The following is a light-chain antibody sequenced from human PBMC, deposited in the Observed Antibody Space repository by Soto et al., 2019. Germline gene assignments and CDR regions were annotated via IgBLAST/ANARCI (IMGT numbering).Light chain of an antibody. J-gene: IGKJ5*01. CDR2: GSS. V-gene: IGKV3-20*01. Sequence: EIVLTQSPGTLSLSPGERATLSCRASQSITSSYLAWYQQKPGQAPRLLIYGSSSRATGIPDRFSGSGSGTDFTLTISRLEPEDFAVYYCQRYGSSPITFGQGTRLEIK. CDR1: QSITSSY. CDR3: QRYGSSPIT.